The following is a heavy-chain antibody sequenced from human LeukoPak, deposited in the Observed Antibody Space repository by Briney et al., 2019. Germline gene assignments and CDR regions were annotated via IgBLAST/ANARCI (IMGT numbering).Heavy chain of an antibody. V-gene: IGHV4-34*01. CDR3: ARTRGLLRFRHPSGFDY. D-gene: IGHD3-10*01. Sequence: RPSETLSLTCAVYGGSFSGYYWSWIRQPPGKGLEWIGEINHSGSTNYNPSLKSRVTISVDTSKNQFSLKLSSVTAADTAVYYCARTRGLLRFRHPSGFDYCGQGILVTVSS. CDR1: GGSFSGYY. J-gene: IGHJ4*02. CDR2: INHSGST.